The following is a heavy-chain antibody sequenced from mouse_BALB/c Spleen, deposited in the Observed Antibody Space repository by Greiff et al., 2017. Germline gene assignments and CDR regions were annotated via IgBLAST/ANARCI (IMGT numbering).Heavy chain of an antibody. CDR2: INPGSGGT. CDR3: ARGAWKEGMDY. Sequence: QVQLKESGAELVRPGTSVKVSCKASGYAFTNYLIEWVKQRPGQGLEWIGVINPGSGGTNYNEKFKGKATLTADKSSSTAYMQLSSLTSDDSAVYFCARGAWKEGMDYWGQGTSVTVAS. J-gene: IGHJ4*01. CDR1: GYAFTNYL. V-gene: IGHV1-54*01.